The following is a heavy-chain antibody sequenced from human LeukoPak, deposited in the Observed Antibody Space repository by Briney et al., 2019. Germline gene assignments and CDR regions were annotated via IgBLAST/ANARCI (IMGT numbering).Heavy chain of an antibody. Sequence: GGSLRLSCAASGFTFSSYAMHWVRQAPGKGLEWVAVISYDGSNKYYADSVKGRFTISRDNSKNTLYLQMNSLRAEDTAVYYCAKDERFGELQVDYWGQGTLVTVSS. J-gene: IGHJ4*02. V-gene: IGHV3-30*04. D-gene: IGHD3-10*01. CDR2: ISYDGSNK. CDR1: GFTFSSYA. CDR3: AKDERFGELQVDY.